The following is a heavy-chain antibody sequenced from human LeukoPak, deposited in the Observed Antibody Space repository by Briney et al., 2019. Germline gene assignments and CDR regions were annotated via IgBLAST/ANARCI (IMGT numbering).Heavy chain of an antibody. Sequence: GESLRLPCAASGFTFSSYSMNWVRQAPGKGLEWVSYISSSSSTIYYADSVKGRFTISRDNAKNSLYLQMNSLRAEDTAVYYCARVLRSGGDWDAFDIWGQGTMVTVSS. V-gene: IGHV3-48*01. D-gene: IGHD2-15*01. CDR2: ISSSSSTI. J-gene: IGHJ3*02. CDR1: GFTFSSYS. CDR3: ARVLRSGGDWDAFDI.